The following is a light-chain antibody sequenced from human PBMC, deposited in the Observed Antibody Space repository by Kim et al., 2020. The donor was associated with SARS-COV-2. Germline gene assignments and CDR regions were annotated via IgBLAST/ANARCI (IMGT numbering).Light chain of an antibody. J-gene: IGLJ3*02. CDR2: TND. V-gene: IGLV1-44*01. CDR3: VAWDDSLNGWV. CDR1: TSNIGSNT. Sequence: QSVLTQPPSASGSPGQRVTISCSGSTSNIGSNTVSWYQQSPGTAPKLLIFTNDQRASGVPVRFSGSKSGTSASLAISGLQSEDETDYYCVAWDDSLNGWVFGGGTQLTVL.